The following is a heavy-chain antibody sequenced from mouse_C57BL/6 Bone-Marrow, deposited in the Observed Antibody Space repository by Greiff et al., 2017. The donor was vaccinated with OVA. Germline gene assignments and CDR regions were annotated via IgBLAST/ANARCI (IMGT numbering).Heavy chain of an antibody. CDR1: GYTFTEYP. CDR2: FYPGSGSI. Sequence: VQLQQSGAELVNPGASVKLSCKASGYTFTEYPIHWVKQRSGQGLEWIGWFYPGSGSIKYNEKFKDKATLTADKSSSTVYMELSRLTSEDSAVYFCARHEVKGYYSNYLAWFAYWGQGTLVTVSA. D-gene: IGHD2-5*01. CDR3: ARHEVKGYYSNYLAWFAY. J-gene: IGHJ3*01. V-gene: IGHV1-62-2*01.